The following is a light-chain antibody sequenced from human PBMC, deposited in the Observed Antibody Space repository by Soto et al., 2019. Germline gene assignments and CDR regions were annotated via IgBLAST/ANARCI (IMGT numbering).Light chain of an antibody. CDR3: SSYTSSSSYV. CDR1: SSDVGGYKY. Sequence: QSALTQPASVSGSPGQSITISCTGTSSDVGGYKYVSWYQQHPDKAPKLIIYDVTNRPSGISNRFSGSKSGNTASLTLSGLQAEDEADYYCSSYTSSSSYVFGTGTRSPS. V-gene: IGLV2-14*01. J-gene: IGLJ1*01. CDR2: DVT.